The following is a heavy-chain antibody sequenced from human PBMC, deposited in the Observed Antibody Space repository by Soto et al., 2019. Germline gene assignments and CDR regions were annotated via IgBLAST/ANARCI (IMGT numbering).Heavy chain of an antibody. D-gene: IGHD3-9*01. J-gene: IGHJ6*02. CDR3: ATGVLRYFDWRSYYYYGMDV. Sequence: GASVKVSCKVSGYTLTELSMHWVRQAPGKGLEWMGGFDPEDGETIYAQKFQGRVTMTEDTSTDTAYMELSSLRSEDTAVYYCATGVLRYFDWRSYYYYGMDVWGQGTTVTVSS. V-gene: IGHV1-24*01. CDR2: FDPEDGET. CDR1: GYTLTELS.